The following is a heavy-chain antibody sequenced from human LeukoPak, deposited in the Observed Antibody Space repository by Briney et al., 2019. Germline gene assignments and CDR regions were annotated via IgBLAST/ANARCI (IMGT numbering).Heavy chain of an antibody. CDR1: GYTFTSYG. D-gene: IGHD3-9*01. Sequence: ASVKVSCKASGYTFTSYGISWVRQAPGQGLEWMGWISAYNGNTNYAQKLQGRVTMTTDTSTSTVYMELSGLRSEDTVVYYCARMQRYFDWLLPLELYFDYWGQGTLVTVSS. V-gene: IGHV1-18*01. J-gene: IGHJ4*02. CDR2: ISAYNGNT. CDR3: ARMQRYFDWLLPLELYFDY.